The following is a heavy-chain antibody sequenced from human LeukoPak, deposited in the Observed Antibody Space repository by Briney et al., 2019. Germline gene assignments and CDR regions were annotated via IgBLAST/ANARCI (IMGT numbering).Heavy chain of an antibody. CDR3: ARVGDSGYDSFDY. CDR1: GGTFSSYA. D-gene: IGHD5-12*01. CDR2: IIPIFGTA. J-gene: IGHJ4*02. V-gene: IGHV1-69*06. Sequence: VASVKLSCKASGGTFSSYAISWVRQAPGQGLEWMGGIIPIFGTANYAQKFQGRVTITADKSTSTAYMELSRLRSDDTAVYYCARVGDSGYDSFDYWGQGTLVTVSS.